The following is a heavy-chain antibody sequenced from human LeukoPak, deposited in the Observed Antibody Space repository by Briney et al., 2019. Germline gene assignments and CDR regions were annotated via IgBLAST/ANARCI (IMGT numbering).Heavy chain of an antibody. CDR2: ISYDGSNK. V-gene: IGHV3-30*18. CDR3: AKGRDTNS. CDR1: GFTFSSYG. J-gene: IGHJ4*02. Sequence: GGSLRLSCAASGFTFSSYGMHWVRQAPGKGLEWVAVISYDGSNKYYADSVKGRFTISRDNSKNTLYLQVNSLRAEDTAVYYCAKGRDTNSWGQGTLVTVSS. D-gene: IGHD5-18*01.